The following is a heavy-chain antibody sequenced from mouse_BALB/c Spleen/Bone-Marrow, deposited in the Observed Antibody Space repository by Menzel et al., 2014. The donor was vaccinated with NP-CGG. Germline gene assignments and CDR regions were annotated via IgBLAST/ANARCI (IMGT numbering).Heavy chain of an antibody. CDR1: GFTFSSYA. J-gene: IGHJ3*01. V-gene: IGHV5-6-5*01. CDR2: ISSGGST. CDR3: ARGNGFEGFAY. Sequence: LQQSGGGLVKPGGSLKLSCAASGFTFSSYAMSWVRQTPEKRLEWVASISSGGSTYYPDSVKGRFTISRDNARNILYLQMSSLRSEDTAMYYCARGNGFEGFAYWGQGTLVTVSA. D-gene: IGHD1-2*01.